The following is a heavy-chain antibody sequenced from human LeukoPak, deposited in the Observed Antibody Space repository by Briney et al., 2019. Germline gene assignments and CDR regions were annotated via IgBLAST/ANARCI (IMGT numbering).Heavy chain of an antibody. CDR2: FDPEDGET. Sequence: GASVKVSCKVSGYTLTELSMHWVRQAPGKGLEWMGGFDPEDGETIYAQKFQGRVTMTEDTSTDTAYMELSSLRSEDTAVYYCATAQAAAGTPRYYYYYMDVWGKGTTVTISS. D-gene: IGHD6-13*01. CDR3: ATAQAAAGTPRYYYYYMDV. CDR1: GYTLTELS. J-gene: IGHJ6*03. V-gene: IGHV1-24*01.